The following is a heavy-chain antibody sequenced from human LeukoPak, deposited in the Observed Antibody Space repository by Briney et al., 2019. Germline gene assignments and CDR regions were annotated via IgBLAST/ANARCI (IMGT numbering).Heavy chain of an antibody. CDR1: GSTFSSYA. V-gene: IGHV3-23*01. CDR2: ISSSGGTT. J-gene: IGHJ4*02. CDR3: AKAGIAVPATPEY. D-gene: IGHD6-19*01. Sequence: GGSLRLSCATSGSTFSSYAMNWVRQAPGKGLEWVSVISSSGGTTYYSDSVRGWFIISRDNSKNTLYLQMNSLRAEDTAVYYCAKAGIAVPATPEYCGQGTQVTVSS.